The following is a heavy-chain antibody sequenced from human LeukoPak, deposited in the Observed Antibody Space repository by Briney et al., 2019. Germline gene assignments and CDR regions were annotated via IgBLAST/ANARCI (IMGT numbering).Heavy chain of an antibody. V-gene: IGHV3-30*01. CDR3: ARDARRPRDVVVTSDDLDY. Sequence: GGSLRLSCAASGFTFSSYAMRWVRQAPGKGLEWVAVISYDGSNKYYADSVKGRFTISRDNSKNTLYLQMNSLRAEDTAVYYCARDARRPRDVVVTSDDLDYWGQGTLVTVSS. D-gene: IGHD2-21*02. J-gene: IGHJ4*02. CDR2: ISYDGSNK. CDR1: GFTFSSYA.